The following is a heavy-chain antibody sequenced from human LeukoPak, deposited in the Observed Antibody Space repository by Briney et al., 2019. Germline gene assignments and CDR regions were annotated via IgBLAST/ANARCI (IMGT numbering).Heavy chain of an antibody. Sequence: PGGSLRLSCAASGFTFSSYWMHWVRQAPGKGLVWVSRINSDGSSTSYADSVKGRFTISRDNAKNTLYLQMNSLRAEDTAVYHCAGDLEWFGDVDDYWGQGTLVTVSS. V-gene: IGHV3-74*01. J-gene: IGHJ4*02. CDR1: GFTFSSYW. D-gene: IGHD3-10*01. CDR3: AGDLEWFGDVDDY. CDR2: INSDGSST.